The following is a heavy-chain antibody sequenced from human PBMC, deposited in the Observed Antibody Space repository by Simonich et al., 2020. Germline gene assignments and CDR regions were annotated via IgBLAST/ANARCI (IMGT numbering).Heavy chain of an antibody. V-gene: IGHV1-18*01. J-gene: IGHJ4*02. Sequence: QVQLVQSGAEVKKPGASVKVSCKASGYTFTSYGISWGRQAPGQGLEWMGGISSYNGNTNYAQKLQGRVTMTTDTSTSTAYMERRSLRSDDTAVYYCARASRGTWWYYYFDYWGQGTLVTVSS. CDR2: ISSYNGNT. D-gene: IGHD2-15*01. CDR3: ARASRGTWWYYYFDY. CDR1: GYTFTSYG.